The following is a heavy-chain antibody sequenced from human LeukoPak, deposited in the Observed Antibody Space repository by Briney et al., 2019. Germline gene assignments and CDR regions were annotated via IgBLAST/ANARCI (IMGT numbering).Heavy chain of an antibody. D-gene: IGHD6-19*01. CDR3: ARINSSGWYDFDY. Sequence: SETLSLTCTVSGGSISSSSYYWGWIRQPPGKGLEWIGSIYYSGSTYYNPSLKSRVTISVDTSKNQFSLKLSSVTAADTAVYYCARINSSGWYDFDYWGQGTLVTVSS. V-gene: IGHV4-39*01. J-gene: IGHJ4*02. CDR2: IYYSGST. CDR1: GGSISSSSYY.